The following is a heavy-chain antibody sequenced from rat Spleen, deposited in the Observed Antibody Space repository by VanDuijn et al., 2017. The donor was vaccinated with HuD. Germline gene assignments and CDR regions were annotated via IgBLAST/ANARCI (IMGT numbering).Heavy chain of an antibody. Sequence: EVQLVESGGGLVQPGNSLKLSCAASGFTFSDYAMAWVRQSPKKGLEWVATIIYDGSSTYYRDSVKGRFTISRDIAKSILFLEMDSLRSEDTATYYCARPTEGIAWFAYWGQGTLVTVSS. CDR2: IIYDGSST. CDR3: ARPTEGIAWFAY. V-gene: IGHV5-17*01. J-gene: IGHJ3*01. D-gene: IGHD1-11*01. CDR1: GFTFSDYA.